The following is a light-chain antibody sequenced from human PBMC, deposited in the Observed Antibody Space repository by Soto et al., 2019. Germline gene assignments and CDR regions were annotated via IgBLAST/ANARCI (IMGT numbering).Light chain of an antibody. V-gene: IGKV3-15*01. J-gene: IGKJ1*01. CDR3: LQYHNLWA. Sequence: ILMTQSPATVSVSPGESATLSCRASQNIYYNVAWYQHRPGQAPRLLIYRASTRAPGVPARFSGSASGTEFTLTIRSLQPEDFTVYSCLQYHNLWAFGQGTQVEI. CDR2: RAS. CDR1: QNIYYN.